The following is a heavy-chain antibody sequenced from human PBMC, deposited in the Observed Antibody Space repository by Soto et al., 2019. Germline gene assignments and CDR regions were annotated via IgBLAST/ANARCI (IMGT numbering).Heavy chain of an antibody. Sequence: SETLSLTCTVSGGSISSYYWSWIRLPPGKGLEWIGYIYYTGSTNYNPSLRRRVTMSVDTSKSQFSLKLSSVTAADTAVYYCARDLAYPSGAWFDPWGQGTLVTVSS. CDR2: IYYTGST. D-gene: IGHD2-21*01. J-gene: IGHJ5*02. CDR1: GGSISSYY. V-gene: IGHV4-59*01. CDR3: ARDLAYPSGAWFDP.